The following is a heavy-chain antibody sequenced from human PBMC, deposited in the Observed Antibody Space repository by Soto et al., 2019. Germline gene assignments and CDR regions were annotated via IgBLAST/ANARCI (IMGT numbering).Heavy chain of an antibody. J-gene: IGHJ5*02. D-gene: IGHD6-19*01. CDR3: ARADHSSGANWFDT. V-gene: IGHV4-31*03. CDR2: IYYSGST. Sequence: SETLSLTCTVSGGSISSGGYYWSWIRQHPGKGLEWIGYIYYSGSTYYNPSLKSRVTISVDTSKNQFSLKLSSVTAADTAVYSCARADHSSGANWFDTWGQGTLVTVSS. CDR1: GGSISSGGYY.